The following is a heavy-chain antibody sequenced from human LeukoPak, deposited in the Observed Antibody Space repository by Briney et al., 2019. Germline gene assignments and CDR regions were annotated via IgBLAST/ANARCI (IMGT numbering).Heavy chain of an antibody. CDR3: ARAGLRVYYFDY. CDR2: ISSSSSSTI. D-gene: IGHD5-12*01. V-gene: IGHV3-48*02. J-gene: IGHJ4*02. CDR1: GFTFSSYS. Sequence: GGSLRLSCAASGFTFSSYSMNWVRQAPGKGLEWVSYISSSSSSTIYYADSVKGRFTISRDNAKNSLYLQMNSLRDEDTAVYYCARAGLRVYYFDYWGQGTLVTVSS.